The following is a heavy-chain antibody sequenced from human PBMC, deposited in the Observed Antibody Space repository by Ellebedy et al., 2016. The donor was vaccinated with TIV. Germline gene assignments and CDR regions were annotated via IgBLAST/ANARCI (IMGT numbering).Heavy chain of an antibody. V-gene: IGHV3-7*01. J-gene: IGHJ4*02. CDR2: INQDGREK. Sequence: GGSLRLXCAASGFTFSTYWMDWARQVPGKGLEWVANINQDGREKYYVDSVKGRFTISRDNAKNSLYLQMTSLTAEGTAVYYCTRSLDYWGQGTLVTVSS. CDR1: GFTFSTYW. CDR3: TRSLDY.